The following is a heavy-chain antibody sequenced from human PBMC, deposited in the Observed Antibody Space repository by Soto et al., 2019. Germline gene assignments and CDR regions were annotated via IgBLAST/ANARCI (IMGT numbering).Heavy chain of an antibody. CDR1: GGSVSSGSYY. Sequence: ASETLSLTCTVSGGSVSSGSYYWSWIRQPPGKGLEWIGYIYYSGSTNYNPSLKSRVTISVDTSKNQFSLKLSSVTAADTAVYYCARNYYDGEDAFDIWGQGTMVTVSS. CDR3: ARNYYDGEDAFDI. V-gene: IGHV4-61*01. J-gene: IGHJ3*02. CDR2: IYYSGST. D-gene: IGHD3-22*01.